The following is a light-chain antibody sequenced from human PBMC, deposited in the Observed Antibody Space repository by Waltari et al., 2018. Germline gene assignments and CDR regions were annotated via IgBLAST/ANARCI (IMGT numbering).Light chain of an antibody. Sequence: QSLLTQSPSASGTPGQRVSISCSGSSSNIGNNHVYWYQHFPGTAPRRLIYDSVRGPSGVPGRFSASKSGTSASLAISGLRSEDEADYYCAAWDDSRSVVFGGGTRLTVL. V-gene: IGLV1-47*01. CDR1: SSNIGNNH. CDR2: DSV. CDR3: AAWDDSRSVV. J-gene: IGLJ2*01.